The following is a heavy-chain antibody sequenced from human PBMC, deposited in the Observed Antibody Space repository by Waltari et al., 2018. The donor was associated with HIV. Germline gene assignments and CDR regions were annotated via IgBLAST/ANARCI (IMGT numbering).Heavy chain of an antibody. CDR3: ARGDLYYDILGSLYGMDV. Sequence: QVQLVQSGAEVKKPGASVKVSCKASGYTFSSYDISWVRQATGQGLEWMGWMNPNSGNTGYAQKFQGRVTMTRNTSISTAYMELSSLRSEDTAVYYCARGDLYYDILGSLYGMDVWGQGTTVTVSS. CDR2: MNPNSGNT. V-gene: IGHV1-8*01. J-gene: IGHJ6*02. D-gene: IGHD3-9*01. CDR1: GYTFSSYD.